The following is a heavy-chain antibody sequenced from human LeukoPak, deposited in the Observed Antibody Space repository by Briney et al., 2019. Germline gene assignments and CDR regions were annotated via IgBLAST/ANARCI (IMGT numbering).Heavy chain of an antibody. CDR1: GFTFSSAW. D-gene: IGHD3-10*01. J-gene: IGHJ4*02. CDR2: IKSKTYGATA. CDR3: TTDLRGATMVRGTNGNPIDY. V-gene: IGHV3-15*01. Sequence: GGSHRLSCAASGFTFSSAWMNWVRQAPGKGLEWVGRIKSKTYGATADYAAPLKGRFTLSRDDSKNTVYLQMDSLRTEDTAIYYCTTDLRGATMVRGTNGNPIDYWGQGTPVTVSS.